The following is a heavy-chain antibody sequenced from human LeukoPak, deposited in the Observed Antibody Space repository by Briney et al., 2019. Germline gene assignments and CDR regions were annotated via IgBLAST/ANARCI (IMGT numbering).Heavy chain of an antibody. D-gene: IGHD2-2*01. CDR3: ARVSGYCISTSCYYDY. CDR2: INPNSGGT. J-gene: IGHJ4*02. Sequence: ASVKVSCKASGYTFTGYYMHWVRQAPGQGLEWMGWINPNSGGTNYAQKFQGRVTMTRDTSISTAYMELSRLRSDDTAVYYCARVSGYCISTSCYYDYWGQGTLVTVSS. V-gene: IGHV1-2*02. CDR1: GYTFTGYY.